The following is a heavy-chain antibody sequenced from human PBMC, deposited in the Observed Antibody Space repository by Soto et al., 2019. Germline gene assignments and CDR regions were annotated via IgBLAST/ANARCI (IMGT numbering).Heavy chain of an antibody. J-gene: IGHJ4*02. V-gene: IGHV1-69*02. CDR3: ASTRPDRGYYYDSSGYYRRFDY. D-gene: IGHD3-22*01. CDR2: IIPILGIA. CDR1: GGTFSSYT. Sequence: QVQLVQSGAEVKKPGSSVKVSCKASGGTFSSYTISWVRQAPGQGLEWMGRIIPILGIANYAQKFQGRVTITAGKTTSTAYTELSSLRPEDTAVYYCASTRPDRGYYYDSSGYYRRFDYWGQGTLVTVSS.